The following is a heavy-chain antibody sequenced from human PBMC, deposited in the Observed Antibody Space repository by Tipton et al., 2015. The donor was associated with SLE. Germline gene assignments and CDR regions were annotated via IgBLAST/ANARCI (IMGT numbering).Heavy chain of an antibody. CDR2: IYNGGST. CDR1: GASISTEGYS. J-gene: IGHJ3*02. V-gene: IGHV4-39*07. Sequence: TLSLTCVVSGASISTEGYSWSWIRQPPGKGLQWIGNIYNGGSTYYNPSLKSRVTISVDTSKNQFSLELSSVTAADTAVYYCAGAPQEAAFDIWGQGTMVTVSS. CDR3: AGAPQEAAFDI.